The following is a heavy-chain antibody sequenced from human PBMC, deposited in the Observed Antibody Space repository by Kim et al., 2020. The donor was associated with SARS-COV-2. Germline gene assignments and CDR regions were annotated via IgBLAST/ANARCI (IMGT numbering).Heavy chain of an antibody. V-gene: IGHV3-33*01. CDR3: ARGPEDPKDGGYFDV. J-gene: IGHJ2*01. CDR2: ISYDGSDK. Sequence: GGSLRLSCAASGFSFSSYGMHWVRQAPGKGLEWVAFISYDGSDKFYADSVKGRFTISRDNSNNTLSLQTNSLRAEDTAVFYCARGPEDPKDGGYFDVGCR. D-gene: IGHD2-15*01. CDR1: GFSFSSYG.